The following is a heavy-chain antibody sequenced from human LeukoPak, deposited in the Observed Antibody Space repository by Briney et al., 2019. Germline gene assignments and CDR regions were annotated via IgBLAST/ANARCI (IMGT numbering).Heavy chain of an antibody. J-gene: IGHJ4*02. CDR3: VRDVGTTSVRGAY. CDR2: ISSRSSSM. V-gene: IGHV3-48*01. Sequence: GGSLRLSCAASGFTFSSYDMNWVRQAPGKGLEWISYISSRSSSMSYADSVKGRFTISRDKSRNSLYLQMNSLRVEDTAVYYCVRDVGTTSVRGAYWGPGALVTVSS. D-gene: IGHD1-26*01. CDR1: GFTFSSYD.